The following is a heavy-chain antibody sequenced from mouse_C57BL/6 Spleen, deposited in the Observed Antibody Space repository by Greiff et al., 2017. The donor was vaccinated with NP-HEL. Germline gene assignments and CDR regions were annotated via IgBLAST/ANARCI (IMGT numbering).Heavy chain of an antibody. D-gene: IGHD2-4*01. CDR1: GYSITSGYY. V-gene: IGHV3-6*01. J-gene: IGHJ2*01. CDR3: ARDDDYDRPFDY. CDR2: ISYDGSN. Sequence: VQLKESGPGLVKPSQSLSLTCSVTGYSITSGYYWNWIRQFPGNKLEWMGYISYDGSNNYNPSLKNRISITRDTSKNQFFLKLNSVTTEDTATYYCARDDDYDRPFDYWGQGTTLTVSS.